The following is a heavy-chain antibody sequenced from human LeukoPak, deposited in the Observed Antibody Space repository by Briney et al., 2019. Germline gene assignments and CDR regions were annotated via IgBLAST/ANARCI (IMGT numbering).Heavy chain of an antibody. J-gene: IGHJ4*02. D-gene: IGHD1/OR15-1a*01. Sequence: GGSLRLSCAASGFTFKSYAMTWVRQAPGKGLEWVSVISGGGDSMFYADSLKGRFTISRDNSKNTLYLQINTLRVEDTAVYYCAKSLYNWNSLFDYCGQETLLAVSS. V-gene: IGHV3-23*01. CDR1: GFTFKSYA. CDR3: AKSLYNWNSLFDY. CDR2: ISGGGDSM.